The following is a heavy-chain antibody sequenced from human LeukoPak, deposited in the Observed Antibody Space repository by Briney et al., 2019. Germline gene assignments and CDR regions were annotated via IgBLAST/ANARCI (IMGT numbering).Heavy chain of an antibody. CDR1: GFTFSSYA. Sequence: GGSLRLSCAASGFTFSSYAMSWVRQAPGKGLEWVSAISGSGGSTYYADSVKGWFTISRDNSKNTLYLQMNSLRAEDTAVYYCAKDPGDYDSSPDAFDIWGQGTMVTVSS. CDR3: AKDPGDYDSSPDAFDI. CDR2: ISGSGGST. D-gene: IGHD3-22*01. V-gene: IGHV3-23*01. J-gene: IGHJ3*02.